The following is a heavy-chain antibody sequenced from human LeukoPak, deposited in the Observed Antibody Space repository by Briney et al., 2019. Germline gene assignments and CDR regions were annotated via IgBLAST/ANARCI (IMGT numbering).Heavy chain of an antibody. D-gene: IGHD3-3*01. CDR1: GFTFDDYA. CDR3: AKDRTSQNYDFWSGYFGWFDP. J-gene: IGHJ5*02. CDR2: ISWNSGSI. Sequence: PGRSLRLSCAASGFTFDDYAMPWVRQAPGKGLEWVSGISWNSGSIGYADSVKGRFTISRDNAKNSLYLQMNSLRAEDTALYYCAKDRTSQNYDFWSGYFGWFDPWGQGTLVTVSS. V-gene: IGHV3-9*01.